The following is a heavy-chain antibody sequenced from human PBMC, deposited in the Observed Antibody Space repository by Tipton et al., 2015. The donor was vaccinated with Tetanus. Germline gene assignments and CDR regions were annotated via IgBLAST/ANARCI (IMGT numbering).Heavy chain of an antibody. Sequence: SGPEVKVSCKASGGTFSNYAISWVRQAPGQGLEWMGGIIPIFGTAKYAQKFQGRVTITADESTSTAYMELSSLRSEDTAVYYCARKWDIVAVSAANYYGLDVWGQGTTVTVSS. CDR3: ARKWDIVAVSAANYYGLDV. CDR2: IIPIFGTA. J-gene: IGHJ6*02. CDR1: GGTFSNYA. D-gene: IGHD2-2*01. V-gene: IGHV1-69*01.